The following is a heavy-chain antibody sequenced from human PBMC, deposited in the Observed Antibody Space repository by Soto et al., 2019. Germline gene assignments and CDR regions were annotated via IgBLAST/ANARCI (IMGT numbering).Heavy chain of an antibody. CDR3: ARGQWLVTGHFDY. CDR2: IYYSGST. Sequence: SETLSLTCTVSGGSISSYYWSWIRQPPGKGLEWIGYIYYSGSTNYNPSLKSRVTISVDTSKNQFSLKLSSVTAADTAVYYRARGQWLVTGHFDYWGQGTLVTVSS. D-gene: IGHD6-19*01. J-gene: IGHJ4*02. V-gene: IGHV4-59*01. CDR1: GGSISSYY.